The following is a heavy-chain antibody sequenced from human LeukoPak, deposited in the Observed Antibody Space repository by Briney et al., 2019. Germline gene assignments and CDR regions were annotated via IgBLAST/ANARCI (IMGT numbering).Heavy chain of an antibody. Sequence: SETLSLTCTVSGGSVSNGSYYWRWIRQPPGKGLVWIGNMHYSGSSNYNPSLKSRVTISVDSSMNQFSLLLTSATAADTAVYYCARDSLLRGSGWDYWYFDLWGRGTLVTVSS. D-gene: IGHD6-25*01. CDR1: GGSVSNGSYY. CDR3: ARDSLLRGSGWDYWYFDL. V-gene: IGHV4-61*01. J-gene: IGHJ2*01. CDR2: MHYSGSS.